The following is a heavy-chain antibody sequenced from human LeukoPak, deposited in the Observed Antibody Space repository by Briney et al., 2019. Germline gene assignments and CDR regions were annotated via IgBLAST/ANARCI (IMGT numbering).Heavy chain of an antibody. Sequence: PSETLSLTCTVSGGSINNYYWSWIRQPAGKGLEWIGRIYTRGSTNYNPSLKSRVTMSVDTSKNQFSLKLSSVTAADTAVYYCARTPGVVRGRFDPWGQGTLVTVSS. V-gene: IGHV4-4*07. CDR2: IYTRGST. J-gene: IGHJ5*02. CDR1: GGSINNYY. D-gene: IGHD3-10*01. CDR3: ARTPGVVRGRFDP.